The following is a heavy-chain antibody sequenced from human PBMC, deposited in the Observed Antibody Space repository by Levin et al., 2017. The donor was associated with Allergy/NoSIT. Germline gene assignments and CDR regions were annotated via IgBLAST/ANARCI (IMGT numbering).Heavy chain of an antibody. CDR2: ISDDGSSE. D-gene: IGHD1-1*01. J-gene: IGHJ4*02. CDR3: VREIAEEGT. CDR1: GFTFSNYA. Sequence: SCATSGFTFSNYAMHWVRQAPGKGLEWVGLISDDGSSEFYIDSVKGRFTISRDNSKNRLYPQMDSLRAEDTALYYRVREIAEEGTWGQGT. V-gene: IGHV3-30-3*01.